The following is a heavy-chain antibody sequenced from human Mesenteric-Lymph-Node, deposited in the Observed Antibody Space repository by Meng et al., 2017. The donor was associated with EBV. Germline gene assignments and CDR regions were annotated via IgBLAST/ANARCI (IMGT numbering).Heavy chain of an antibody. CDR1: GDSFSSYA. J-gene: IGHJ4*01. CDR3: ARAHIVVIPGRAASLDYFGS. V-gene: IGHV1-69*01. Sequence: QVQVGQSGAEVKKPGSSGKVSCKASGDSFSSYAISWVRQAPGQGLEWMGAIIPMFGTTNYAQNFQGGVTITADDSTATAYMELSSLTSEDTAMYYCARAHIVVIPGRAASLDYFGSWGPGTLVTVSS. CDR2: IIPMFGTT. D-gene: IGHD2-2*01.